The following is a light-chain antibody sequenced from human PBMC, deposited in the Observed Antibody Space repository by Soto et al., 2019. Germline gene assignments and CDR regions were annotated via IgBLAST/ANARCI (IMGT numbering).Light chain of an antibody. V-gene: IGKV3-20*01. Sequence: EIVLTQSPGTLSLSPGERATLSCRASQSVSSSYLAWYQQKLGQAPRLLIYGASSRATGIPDRFSGSGSGTDFTLTIVRLEPEDFAVYYCQQYSSSPETFGQGTKVDIK. J-gene: IGKJ1*01. CDR3: QQYSSSPET. CDR1: QSVSSSY. CDR2: GAS.